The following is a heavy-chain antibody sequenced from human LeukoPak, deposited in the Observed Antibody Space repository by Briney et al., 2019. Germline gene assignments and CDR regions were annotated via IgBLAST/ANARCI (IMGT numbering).Heavy chain of an antibody. Sequence: PSETLSLTCTVSGASISSYYWSWIRQPAGKGLVWIGRIYTSGSTHYTPSLKSRVTMSVDTSKNQFSLRLSSVTAADTAVYYCARDLIESAYSSSSLWFDPWGQGTLVTVSS. V-gene: IGHV4-4*07. J-gene: IGHJ5*02. CDR1: GASISSYY. CDR3: ARDLIESAYSSSSLWFDP. D-gene: IGHD6-13*01. CDR2: IYTSGST.